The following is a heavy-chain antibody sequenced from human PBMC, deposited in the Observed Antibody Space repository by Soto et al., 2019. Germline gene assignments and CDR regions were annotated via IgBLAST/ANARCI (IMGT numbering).Heavy chain of an antibody. CDR2: IRAYNGNT. CDR3: ASTHHPPPCDY. J-gene: IGHJ4*02. V-gene: IGHV1-18*01. CDR1: GYTFTSYG. Sequence: ASVKVSCKASGYTFTSYGMSWVRQAPGQGLEWMGCIRAYNGNTNYAKNLTGRVTMTTDNSTSTEYTELTSLRSDDKAVYYCASTHHPPPCDYWGQGTLVTVSS.